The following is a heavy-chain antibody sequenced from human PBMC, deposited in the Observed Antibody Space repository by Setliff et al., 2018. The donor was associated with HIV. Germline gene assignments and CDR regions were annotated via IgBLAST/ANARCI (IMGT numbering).Heavy chain of an antibody. CDR2: ISSSSTYT. D-gene: IGHD3-22*01. J-gene: IGHJ4*02. CDR1: GFSFGDYY. V-gene: IGHV3-11*03. Sequence: GGSLRLSCGASGFSFGDYYMSWIRQAPGKGLEWISYISSSSTYTNYADSVKGRFTISRDNSKNTLYLQMNSLRAEDTAVYYCARPNYYDSSGSFDYWGQGALVTVSS. CDR3: ARPNYYDSSGSFDY.